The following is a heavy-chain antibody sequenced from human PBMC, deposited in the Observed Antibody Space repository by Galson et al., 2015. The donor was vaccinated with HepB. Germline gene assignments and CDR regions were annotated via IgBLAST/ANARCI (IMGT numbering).Heavy chain of an antibody. CDR2: INPSGGST. J-gene: IGHJ4*02. CDR1: GYTFTSYY. D-gene: IGHD6-13*01. V-gene: IGHV1-46*03. Sequence: SVKVSCKASGYTFTSYYMHWVRQAPGQGLEWMGIINPSGGSTSYAQKFQGRVTMTRDTSTSTVYMELSSLRSEDTAVHYCARLARSSWGGPNYFDYWGQGTLVTVSS. CDR3: ARLARSSWGGPNYFDY.